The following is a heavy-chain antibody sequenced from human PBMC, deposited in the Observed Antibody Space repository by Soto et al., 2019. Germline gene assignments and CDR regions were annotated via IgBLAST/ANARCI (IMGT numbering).Heavy chain of an antibody. CDR3: ARGNNYYDGSGSLDY. J-gene: IGHJ4*02. Sequence: GGSLRLSCAASGFTVSSNYMSWVRQAPGKGLEWVSVIYSGGSTYYADSVKGRFTISRDNSKNTLYLQMNSLRAEDTAVYYCARGNNYYDGSGSLDYWGQGTLVTVSS. V-gene: IGHV3-53*01. CDR1: GFTVSSNY. D-gene: IGHD3-22*01. CDR2: IYSGGST.